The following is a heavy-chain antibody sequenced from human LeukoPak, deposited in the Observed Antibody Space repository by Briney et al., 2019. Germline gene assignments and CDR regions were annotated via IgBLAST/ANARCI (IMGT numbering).Heavy chain of an antibody. V-gene: IGHV3-21*01. Sequence: GGSLRLPCAASGFTFSSYSMNWVRQAPGKGLEWVSSISSSSSYIYYADSAKGRFTISRDNAKNSLYLQMNSLRAEDTAVYYCAREWGGLDYWGQGTLVTVSS. CDR3: AREWGGLDY. J-gene: IGHJ4*02. CDR1: GFTFSSYS. D-gene: IGHD3-16*01. CDR2: ISSSSSYI.